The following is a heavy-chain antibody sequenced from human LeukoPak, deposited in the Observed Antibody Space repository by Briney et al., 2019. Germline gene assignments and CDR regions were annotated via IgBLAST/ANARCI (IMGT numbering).Heavy chain of an antibody. CDR1: GGTFSSYT. CDR2: IIPILGIA. D-gene: IGHD2-15*01. Sequence: SVKVSCKASGGTFSSYTISWVRQAPGQGLEWMGRIIPILGIANYAQKFQGRVTIIADKSTSTAYMELSSLRSEDTAVYYCARVLGFCSGGSCYAFDYWGQGTLVTVSS. J-gene: IGHJ4*02. V-gene: IGHV1-69*02. CDR3: ARVLGFCSGGSCYAFDY.